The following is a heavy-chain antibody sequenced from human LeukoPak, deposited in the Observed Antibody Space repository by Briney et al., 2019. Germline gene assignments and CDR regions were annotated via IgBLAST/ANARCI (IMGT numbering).Heavy chain of an antibody. Sequence: GGSLRLSCAASGFTFSSYSMNWVRQAPGKGLEWVSSISSSSSYIYYADSVKGRFTISRDNAKNSLYLQINSLRAEDTAVYYCARDGLYSSSSEPDYWGQGTLVTVSS. CDR3: ARDGLYSSSSEPDY. V-gene: IGHV3-21*01. J-gene: IGHJ4*02. D-gene: IGHD6-6*01. CDR1: GFTFSSYS. CDR2: ISSSSSYI.